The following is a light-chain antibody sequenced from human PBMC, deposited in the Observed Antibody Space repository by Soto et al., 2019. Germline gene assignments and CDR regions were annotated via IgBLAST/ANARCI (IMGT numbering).Light chain of an antibody. J-gene: IGLJ2*01. CDR2: DVS. Sequence: QSALTQPRSVSGSPGQSVTISCTGTSSDVGGYNYVSWYQQYAGKTPKLLIYDVSKRPSGVPDRFSGSKSGNTASLSISGLQAEDEADYYCCLYAGTYTEVFGGGTKLTVL. CDR3: CLYAGTYTEV. CDR1: SSDVGGYNY. V-gene: IGLV2-11*01.